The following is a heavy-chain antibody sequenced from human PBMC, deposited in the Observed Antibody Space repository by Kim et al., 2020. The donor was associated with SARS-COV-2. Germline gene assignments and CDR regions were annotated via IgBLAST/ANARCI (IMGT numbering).Heavy chain of an antibody. CDR2: ISYDGSNK. V-gene: IGHV3-30*04. D-gene: IGHD4-17*01. CDR1: GFTFSSYA. J-gene: IGHJ6*02. CDR3: ARDRIGDYGYYYYGMDV. Sequence: GGSLRLSCAASGFTFSSYAMHWVRQAPGKGLEWVAVISYDGSNKYYVDSVKGRFTISRDNSKNTLYLQMNSLRAEDTAVYYCARDRIGDYGYYYYGMDVWGQGTTVTVSS.